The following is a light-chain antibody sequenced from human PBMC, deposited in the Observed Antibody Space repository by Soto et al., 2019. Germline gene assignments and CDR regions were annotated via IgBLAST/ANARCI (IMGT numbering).Light chain of an antibody. V-gene: IGKV3-20*01. Sequence: EIVLTQSPGTLSLSPGERATLSCRASQSVRSSYLAWYQQKPGQAPRLLIYGASSRATGIPDRFSRSRSGSDFALPISRLGPEDLAVYYCEQYGVSPTFGGGTKVVIK. CDR1: QSVRSSY. CDR2: GAS. CDR3: EQYGVSPT. J-gene: IGKJ4*01.